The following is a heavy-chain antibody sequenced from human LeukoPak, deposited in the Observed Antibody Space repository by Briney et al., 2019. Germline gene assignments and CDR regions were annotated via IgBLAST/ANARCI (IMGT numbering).Heavy chain of an antibody. J-gene: IGHJ3*01. CDR2: ISSSGSTI. Sequence: GGSLRLSCAASGFTFSSYSMNWVRQAPGKGLEWVSYISSSGSTIYYADSVKGRFTISRDNAKNSLYLQMNSLRAEDTAVYYCARDHLVLWLWGQGTMVTVSS. V-gene: IGHV3-48*04. CDR3: ARDHLVLWL. CDR1: GFTFSSYS. D-gene: IGHD2-21*01.